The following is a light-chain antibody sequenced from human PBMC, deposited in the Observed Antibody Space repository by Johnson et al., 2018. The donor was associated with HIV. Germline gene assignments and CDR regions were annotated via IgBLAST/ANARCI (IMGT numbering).Light chain of an antibody. CDR2: DNN. CDR3: GAWDSSLSAYV. CDR1: SSNIGNNY. Sequence: QSVLTQPPSVSAAPGQKVTIPCSGSSSNIGNNYVSWYQQLPGTAPKVLIYDNNKRPSGISDRFSGSRSGTSATLDITGLQTGDEADYYCGAWDSSLSAYVFATETKVTVL. J-gene: IGLJ1*01. V-gene: IGLV1-51*01.